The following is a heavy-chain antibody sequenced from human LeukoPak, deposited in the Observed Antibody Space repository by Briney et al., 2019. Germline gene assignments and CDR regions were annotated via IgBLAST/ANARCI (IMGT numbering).Heavy chain of an antibody. D-gene: IGHD2-15*01. CDR3: ARVLRYCSGGNCYSGGLGYMDV. CDR1: GFTFSTYG. Sequence: GGSLRLSCVASGFTFSTYGMHWVRQAPGKGLEWVAKIGSDDSNKHYADSVKGRFTISRDNAKNSLFLQMNSLRAEDTAVYYCARVLRYCSGGNCYSGGLGYMDVWGKGTTVTISS. CDR2: IGSDDSNK. V-gene: IGHV3-33*01. J-gene: IGHJ6*03.